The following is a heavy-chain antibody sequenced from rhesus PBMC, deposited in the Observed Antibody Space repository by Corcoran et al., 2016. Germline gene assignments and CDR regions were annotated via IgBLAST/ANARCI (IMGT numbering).Heavy chain of an antibody. Sequence: QVQLQESGPGLVKPSETLSLTCTVSGGSISGDYFWTWILPSPGKGLEWIGGIHGNSESTPQNPARKSRVTISKDMSKNEFSLKRSSVTAEDTDVYYCARHFTSGGGRVYWYFDIWGPGTPVIMSS. CDR3: ARHFTSGGGRVYWYFDI. V-gene: IGHV4-143*01. CDR2: IHGNSEST. D-gene: IGHD6-37*01. J-gene: IGHJ2*01. CDR1: GGSISGDYF.